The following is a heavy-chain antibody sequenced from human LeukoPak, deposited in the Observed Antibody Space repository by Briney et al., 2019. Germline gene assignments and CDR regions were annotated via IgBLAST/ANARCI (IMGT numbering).Heavy chain of an antibody. CDR1: GFTFSSYS. Sequence: GGSLRLSCAASGFTFSSYSMNWVRQAPGKGLEWVSVIYSGGSTYYADSVKGRFTISRDNSKNTLYLQMNSLGAEDTAMYYCASLTGEGFWGQGTLVTVSS. D-gene: IGHD7-27*01. J-gene: IGHJ4*02. CDR2: IYSGGST. CDR3: ASLTGEGF. V-gene: IGHV3-66*01.